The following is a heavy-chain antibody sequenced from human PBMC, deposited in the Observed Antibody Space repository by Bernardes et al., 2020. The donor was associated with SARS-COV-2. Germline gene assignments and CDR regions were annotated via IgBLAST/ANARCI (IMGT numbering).Heavy chain of an antibody. V-gene: IGHV3-33*01. CDR3: ARADSSGYSGVDY. D-gene: IGHD3-22*01. CDR2: IWYDGSNK. CDR1: GFTFSSYG. J-gene: IGHJ4*02. Sequence: GGSLRLSCAASGFTFSSYGMHWVRQAPGKGLEWVAVIWYDGSNKYYADSVKGRFTISRDNSKNTLYLQMNSLRVEDTAVYYCARADSSGYSGVDYWGQGTLVTVSS.